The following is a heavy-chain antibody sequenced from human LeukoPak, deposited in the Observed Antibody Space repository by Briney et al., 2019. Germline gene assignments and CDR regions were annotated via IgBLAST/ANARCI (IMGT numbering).Heavy chain of an antibody. V-gene: IGHV5-51*01. CDR3: ARHDYGDNSGY. D-gene: IGHD4-23*01. Sequence: GESLKISCQASGYDFTTYWIAWVRQTPGRGLEWMGTIYPGDSDTRYSPSFEGQVTISADKSVSTAYLQWTSVKASDSGMYFCARHDYGDNSGYWGQGTLVTVSS. J-gene: IGHJ4*02. CDR1: GYDFTTYW. CDR2: IYPGDSDT.